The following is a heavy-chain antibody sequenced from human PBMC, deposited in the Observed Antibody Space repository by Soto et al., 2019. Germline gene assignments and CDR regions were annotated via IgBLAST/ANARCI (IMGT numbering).Heavy chain of an antibody. J-gene: IGHJ4*02. D-gene: IGHD5-18*01. CDR1: GFTFSSYW. CDR3: ARAPKRGYGYGPLDY. V-gene: IGHV3-7*01. Sequence: GGSLRLSCAASGFTFSSYWMSWVRQAPGKGLEWVANIKQDGSEKYYVDSVKGRFTISRDNAKNSLYLQMNRLRAEDTAVYYCARAPKRGYGYGPLDYWGQGTLVTVSS. CDR2: IKQDGSEK.